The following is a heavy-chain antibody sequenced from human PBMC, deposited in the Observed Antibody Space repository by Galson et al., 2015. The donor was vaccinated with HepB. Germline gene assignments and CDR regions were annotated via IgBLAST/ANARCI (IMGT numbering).Heavy chain of an antibody. V-gene: IGHV3-21*06. D-gene: IGHD3-9*01. CDR3: AKVSYYDILTGYPDY. CDR2: ISSSTIYI. Sequence: SLRLSCAAPGFTFSSYDMNWVRQAPGKGLEWVSSISSSTIYIYYADSVKGRFTISRDNAKNSLYLQMNSLRAEDTAVYYCAKVSYYDILTGYPDYWGQGTLVTVSS. J-gene: IGHJ4*02. CDR1: GFTFSSYD.